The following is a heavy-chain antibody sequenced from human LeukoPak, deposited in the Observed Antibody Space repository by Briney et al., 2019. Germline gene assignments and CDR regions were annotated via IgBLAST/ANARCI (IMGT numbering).Heavy chain of an antibody. CDR2: INPNSGGT. D-gene: IGHD1-26*01. Sequence: ASVKVSCKASGYTFTGYYMHWVRQAPGQGLEWMGWINPNSGGTNYAQTFQGRVTMTRDTSISTAYMELRRLRSDDTAVYYCARADSGSYFLHFDYWGQGTLVTVSS. CDR1: GYTFTGYY. CDR3: ARADSGSYFLHFDY. J-gene: IGHJ4*02. V-gene: IGHV1-2*02.